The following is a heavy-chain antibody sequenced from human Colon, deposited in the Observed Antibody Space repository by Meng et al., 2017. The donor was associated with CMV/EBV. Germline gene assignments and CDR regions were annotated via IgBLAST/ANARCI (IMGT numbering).Heavy chain of an antibody. CDR1: GDSINSNTYN. V-gene: IGHV4-39*07. J-gene: IGHJ4*02. CDR3: VRGGTAMVAHFDY. Sequence: RLQDAGPGLVKASETLSLTCTVSGDSINSNTYNWGWIRQPPGKGLEWIGNVYYTEGTYYNPSLKSRVTISIDTSMNQFSLKLSSVTAADTAIYYCVRGGTAMVAHFDYWGQGALVTVSS. CDR2: VYYTEGT. D-gene: IGHD5-18*01.